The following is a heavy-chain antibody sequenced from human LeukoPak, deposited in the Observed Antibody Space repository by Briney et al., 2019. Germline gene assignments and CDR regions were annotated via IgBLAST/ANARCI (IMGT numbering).Heavy chain of an antibody. Sequence: ASVTVSCKASGYTFTSHDINWVRQATGQGLEWMGWMNLNSGHTGFAQKFQGRVTLTWDTSISTAYMELSSLTSEDTAVYYCARNIVATTNYDYWGQGTLVTVSS. CDR2: MNLNSGHT. D-gene: IGHD5-12*01. CDR1: GYTFTSHD. V-gene: IGHV1-8*01. CDR3: ARNIVATTNYDY. J-gene: IGHJ4*02.